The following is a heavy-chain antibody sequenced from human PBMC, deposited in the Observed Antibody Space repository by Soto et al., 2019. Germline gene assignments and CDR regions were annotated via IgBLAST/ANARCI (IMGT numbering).Heavy chain of an antibody. CDR2: ICPNSGGT. V-gene: IGHV1-2*02. Sequence: QVQLVQSGAEVKKSGASVRVSCKTSGYTFSAYCIHWVRQAPGQGFEWMGEICPNSGGTKYTQKFQGRVTVTRDMSITTVYMDLSNLSPDDTAVYYCGKGRSGEVGVFYWGQGTLVTGYS. D-gene: IGHD1-26*01. CDR1: GYTFSAYC. J-gene: IGHJ4*02. CDR3: GKGRSGEVGVFY.